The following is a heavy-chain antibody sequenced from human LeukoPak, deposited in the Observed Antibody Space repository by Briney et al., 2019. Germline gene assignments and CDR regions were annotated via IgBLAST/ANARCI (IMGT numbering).Heavy chain of an antibody. CDR2: IKQEGSEK. CDR3: AELRITMIGGV. J-gene: IGHJ6*04. CDR1: GFTLSTYR. V-gene: IGHV3-7*01. D-gene: IGHD3-10*02. Sequence: PGGSLRLSCAASGFTLSTYRMSWVRQAPGKGLEWVANIKQEGSEKHYVDSVKGRFTISRDNAKNSLYLQMNSLRAEDTAVYYCAELRITMIGGVWGKRTTVTISS.